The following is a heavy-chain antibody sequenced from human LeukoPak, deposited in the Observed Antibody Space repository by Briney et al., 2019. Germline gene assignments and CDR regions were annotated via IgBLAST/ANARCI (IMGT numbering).Heavy chain of an antibody. D-gene: IGHD3-22*01. Sequence: GGSLRLSCAVSGITLSNYGMTWVRQAPGKGLEWVAGISDTGGRTNYADSVKGRFTISRDNPKNTLYLQMNSLRAEDTAVYFCAKRGVAIRVILVGFHKEAYYFDSWGQGALVTVSS. J-gene: IGHJ4*02. CDR3: AKRGVAIRVILVGFHKEAYYFDS. CDR2: ISDTGGRT. V-gene: IGHV3-23*01. CDR1: GITLSNYG.